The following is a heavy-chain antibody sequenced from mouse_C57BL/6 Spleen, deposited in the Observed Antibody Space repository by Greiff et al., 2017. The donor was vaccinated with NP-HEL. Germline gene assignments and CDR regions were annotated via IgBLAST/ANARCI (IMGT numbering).Heavy chain of an antibody. CDR1: GYTFTDYY. CDR3: ARGDYGRV. CDR2: INPNNGGT. V-gene: IGHV1-26*01. J-gene: IGHJ1*03. D-gene: IGHD2-4*01. Sequence: EVQLQQSGPELVKPGASVKISCKASGYTFTDYYMNWVKQSHGKSLEWIGDINPNNGGTSYNQKFKGKATLTVDKSSSTAYMELRSLTSEDSAVYYCARGDYGRVWGTGTTVTVSS.